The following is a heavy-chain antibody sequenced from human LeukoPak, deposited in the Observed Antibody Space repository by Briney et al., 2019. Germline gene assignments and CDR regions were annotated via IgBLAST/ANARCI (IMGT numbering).Heavy chain of an antibody. D-gene: IGHD3-16*01. CDR1: GFTFSTNW. CDR3: VRALLGLDDY. V-gene: IGHV3-74*03. J-gene: IGHJ4*02. CDR2: INPDGSAT. Sequence: GGSLGLSCVASGFTFSTNWMHWVRQGPGKGLVWVSRINPDGSATTYADSVKGRFTISRDNAKNTVYLQMNSLSAEDTAVYYCVRALLGLDDYWGQGTLVTVSS.